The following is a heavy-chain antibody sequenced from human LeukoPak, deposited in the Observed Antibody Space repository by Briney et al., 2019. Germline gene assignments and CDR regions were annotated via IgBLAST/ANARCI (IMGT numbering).Heavy chain of an antibody. Sequence: SETLSLTCTVSGGSISSGGYYWSWIRQHPGKDLEWIGYIYYSGSTYYNPSLKSRVTISVDTSKNQFSLKLSSVTAADTAVYYCARSGIAAAALDYWGQGTLVTVSS. D-gene: IGHD6-13*01. CDR3: ARSGIAAAALDY. CDR1: GGSISSGGYY. J-gene: IGHJ4*02. CDR2: IYYSGST. V-gene: IGHV4-31*03.